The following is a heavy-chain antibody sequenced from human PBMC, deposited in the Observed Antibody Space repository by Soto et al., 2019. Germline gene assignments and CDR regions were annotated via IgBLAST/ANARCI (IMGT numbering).Heavy chain of an antibody. J-gene: IGHJ4*02. V-gene: IGHV3-73*02. CDR3: TSYLGAEMLSLDY. Sequence: EVQLVESGGGLVQPEESLKLSCAASGFTFSVSTIHWVRQASGKGLEWVGRIRSKANSYATAYAASVKGRFTLSRDDSKNTAYLQMNSLKTEDTAVYYCTSYLGAEMLSLDYWGQGTLVTVSS. CDR1: GFTFSVST. CDR2: IRSKANSYAT. D-gene: IGHD1-26*01.